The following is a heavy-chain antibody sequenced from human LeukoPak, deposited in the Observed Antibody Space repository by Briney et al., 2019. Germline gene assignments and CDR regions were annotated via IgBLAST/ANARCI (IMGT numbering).Heavy chain of an antibody. Sequence: GGSLRLSCAASGFTFNSYVMSWVRQAPGKGLEWVSAISGSNVNTYYADSVKGWFTISRDNSKNTLYLQMDSLRAEDTAAYYCAKIGSSLAATGWRSLGYWGQGTLVSVSS. CDR3: AKIGSSLAATGWRSLGY. D-gene: IGHD3-9*01. V-gene: IGHV3-23*01. J-gene: IGHJ4*02. CDR1: GFTFNSYV. CDR2: ISGSNVNT.